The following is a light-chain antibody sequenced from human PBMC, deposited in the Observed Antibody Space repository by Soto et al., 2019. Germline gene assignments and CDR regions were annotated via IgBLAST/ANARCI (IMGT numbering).Light chain of an antibody. V-gene: IGKV1-17*01. CDR1: QSISSY. J-gene: IGKJ1*01. Sequence: IQLTQSPSSLSASVGDRVTITCMASQSISSYLNWYQQKPGKVPKRLIYAASSLQSGVPSRFSGSGSGTEFTLTISSLQPEDFATYYCLPHNSYPRTVGQGTKVDIK. CDR3: LPHNSYPRT. CDR2: AAS.